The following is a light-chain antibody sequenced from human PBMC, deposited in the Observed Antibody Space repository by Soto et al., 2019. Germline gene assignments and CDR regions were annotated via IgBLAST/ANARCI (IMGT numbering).Light chain of an antibody. CDR1: QTIGTY. CDR3: QQSYNTPLT. Sequence: IEVTQSPSSLAASLGDRVTITCRASQTIGTYVNWYRQKSGAAPELLIYDASTLQSGVPSRFRGGASGTAFTLTISSLQLDDFATYNCQQSYNTPLTFGQGTKVDIK. CDR2: DAS. V-gene: IGKV1-39*01. J-gene: IGKJ1*01.